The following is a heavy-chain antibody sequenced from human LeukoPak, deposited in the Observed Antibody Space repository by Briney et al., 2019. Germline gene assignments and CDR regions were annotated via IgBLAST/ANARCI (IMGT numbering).Heavy chain of an antibody. J-gene: IGHJ3*02. CDR1: GYSFTSYW. CDR2: IHPRDSDT. Sequence: GESLEISCKASGYSFTSYWIGWVRQMPGKGLEWMGIIHPRDSDTRYSPSFQGQVTISADKSISTAYLQWGSLKASDTAMYYCAKYNDDSKGSFAIWGQGTMVTVSS. D-gene: IGHD3-22*01. CDR3: AKYNDDSKGSFAI. V-gene: IGHV5-51*01.